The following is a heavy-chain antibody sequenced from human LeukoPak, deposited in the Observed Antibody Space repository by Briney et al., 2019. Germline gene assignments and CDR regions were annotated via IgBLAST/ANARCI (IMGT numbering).Heavy chain of an antibody. CDR3: TRDNGGDWYDFDL. CDR2: IYTSGST. V-gene: IGHV4-4*07. D-gene: IGHD2-21*02. CDR1: GGSIRSYY. J-gene: IGHJ3*01. Sequence: PSETLSLTCSVSGGSIRSYYWSWIRQSAGKGLEWIGRIYTSGSTDYNPSLKSRVTMSVDTSKDQFSLKLTSVNAADTALYYCTRDNGGDWYDFDLWGQGTVVTVSS.